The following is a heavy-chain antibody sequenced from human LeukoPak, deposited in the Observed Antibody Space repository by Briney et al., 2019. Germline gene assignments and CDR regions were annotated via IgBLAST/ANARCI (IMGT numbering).Heavy chain of an antibody. CDR3: ASMIAAAGQPFDY. CDR2: IYYSGST. J-gene: IGHJ4*02. Sequence: SETLSLTCTVSGGSISSYYWSWIRQPPGKGLEWIGYIYYSGSTNYNPSLKSRVTISVDTSKNQFSLKLSSVTAADTAVYYCASMIAAAGQPFDYWGQGTLVTVSS. CDR1: GGSISSYY. V-gene: IGHV4-59*01. D-gene: IGHD6-13*01.